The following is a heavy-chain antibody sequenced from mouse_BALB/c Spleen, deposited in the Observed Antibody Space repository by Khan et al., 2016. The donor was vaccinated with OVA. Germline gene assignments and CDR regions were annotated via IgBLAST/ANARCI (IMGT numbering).Heavy chain of an antibody. J-gene: IGHJ3*01. D-gene: IGHD1-3*01. CDR3: ARGGYSSFAY. CDR1: GYTFTSYY. Sequence: QVQLQQSGAELVTPGASVKLSCKASGYTFTSYYLYWVKQRPGQGLEWIGEINPSNGGTDLNEKFKSKATLTVDKSSSTTYMKLSSLTSEDSAVYYCARGGYSSFAYWGQGTLVTVSA. CDR2: INPSNGGT. V-gene: IGHV1S81*02.